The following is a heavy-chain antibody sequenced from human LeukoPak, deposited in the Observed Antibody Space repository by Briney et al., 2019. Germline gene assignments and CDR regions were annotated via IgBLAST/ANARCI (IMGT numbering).Heavy chain of an antibody. V-gene: IGHV3-30*19. J-gene: IGHJ4*02. D-gene: IGHD6-25*01. CDR3: ARDGRRAAFDY. CDR1: GFTFSSYG. Sequence: GGSLRLSCAASGFTFSSYGMHWVRQAPGKGLEWVAVISYDGSNKYYADSVKGRFTISRDNSKNTLYLQMNSLRAEDTAVYYCARDGRRAAFDYWGQGTLVTVSS. CDR2: ISYDGSNK.